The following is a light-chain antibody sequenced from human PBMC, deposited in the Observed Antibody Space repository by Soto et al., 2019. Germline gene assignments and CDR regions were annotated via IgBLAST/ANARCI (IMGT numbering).Light chain of an antibody. Sequence: QSALTQPASVSGSPGQSIAISCTGTRSVVGSYTYVSWYQQHPGNAPKLMIFDVSNRPSGVSDRFSGSKSGNTASLTFSGLQADDEADYYCSSYTISSTYVFGTGTKVTVL. CDR3: SSYTISSTYV. CDR1: RSVVGSYTY. J-gene: IGLJ1*01. CDR2: DVS. V-gene: IGLV2-14*01.